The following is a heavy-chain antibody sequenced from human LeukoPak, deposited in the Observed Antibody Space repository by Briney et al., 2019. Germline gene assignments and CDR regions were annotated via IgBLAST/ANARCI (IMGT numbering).Heavy chain of an antibody. V-gene: IGHV3-7*04. Sequence: GGSLRLSCAASGFTFSSYWMSWVRQAPGKGLGWVASINQDGSETYYVDSVKGRFTISRDNAKNSLYLQMNSLRTEDTAVYYCARGLRGFDPWGQGTLVTVSS. CDR2: INQDGSET. CDR1: GFTFSSYW. J-gene: IGHJ5*02. CDR3: ARGLRGFDP.